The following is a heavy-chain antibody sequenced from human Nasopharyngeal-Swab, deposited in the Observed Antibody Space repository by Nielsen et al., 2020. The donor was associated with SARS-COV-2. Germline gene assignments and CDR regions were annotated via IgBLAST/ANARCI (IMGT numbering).Heavy chain of an antibody. Sequence: ASVKVSCKASGYTFTSYGISWVRQAPGQGLEWMGWISAYNGNTNYAQKLQGRVTMTTDTSTSTAYMELRSLRSDDTAVYYCARAKGRGCSYSWDYYYYMDVWGKGTTVTVSS. J-gene: IGHJ6*03. D-gene: IGHD5-18*01. CDR3: ARAKGRGCSYSWDYYYYMDV. CDR2: ISAYNGNT. V-gene: IGHV1-18*01. CDR1: GYTFTSYG.